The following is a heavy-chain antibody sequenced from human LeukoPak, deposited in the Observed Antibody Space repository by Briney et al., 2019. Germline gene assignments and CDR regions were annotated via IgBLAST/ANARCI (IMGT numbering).Heavy chain of an antibody. Sequence: ASVKVSCKASGYTFTGYYMHWVRQAPGQGLEWMGWINPNSGGTNYAQKFQGRVTMTRDTSISTAYMELSRLRSDDTAVYYCAREDIVVVPAAIHYYYYYYMDVWGKGTTVTVSS. CDR1: GYTFTGYY. CDR3: AREDIVVVPAAIHYYYYYYMDV. CDR2: INPNSGGT. J-gene: IGHJ6*03. D-gene: IGHD2-2*01. V-gene: IGHV1-2*02.